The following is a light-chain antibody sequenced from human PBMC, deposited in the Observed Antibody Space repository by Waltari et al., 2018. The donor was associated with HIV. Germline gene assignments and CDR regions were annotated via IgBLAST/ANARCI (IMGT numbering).Light chain of an antibody. CDR3: AAWDDSLSGWV. CDR2: RNN. Sequence: QSVLTHPPSASGTPGQRVTISCSGSSSNIGSNYVYWYQQLPGTTPKLLIYRNNQRPAGVPDRFSGSKSSTSASLAISGLRSEDEADYYCAAWDDSLSGWVFGGGTKLTVL. CDR1: SSNIGSNY. V-gene: IGLV1-47*01. J-gene: IGLJ3*02.